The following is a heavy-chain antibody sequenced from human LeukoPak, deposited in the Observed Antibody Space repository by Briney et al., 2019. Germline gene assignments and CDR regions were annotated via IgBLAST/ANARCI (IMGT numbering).Heavy chain of an antibody. V-gene: IGHV4-59*01. CDR2: IYYSGST. CDR1: GGSISSYY. D-gene: IGHD6-13*01. CDR3: ARVDSSNWYEYRGYFDY. Sequence: SETLSLTCTVTGGSISSYYWSWIRQPPGKGLEWIGYIYYSGSTNYNPSLKSRVTISVDTSKNQFSLKLSSVTAADTAVYYCARVDSSNWYEYRGYFDYWGQGTLVTVSS. J-gene: IGHJ4*02.